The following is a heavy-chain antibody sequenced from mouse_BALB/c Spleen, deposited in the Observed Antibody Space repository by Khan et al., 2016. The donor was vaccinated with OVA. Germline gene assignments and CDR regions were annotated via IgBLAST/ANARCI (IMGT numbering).Heavy chain of an antibody. D-gene: IGHD2-4*01. J-gene: IGHJ3*01. CDR1: GFNIKDYY. Sequence: EVQLKESGAELVRPGALVKLSCKASGFNIKDYYMHWVKQRPEQGLAWIGWIDPENGNTIYDPKFQGKATLTADTSSNTAYLRLSSLTSEDTAVYYCARVYGITSPFAYWGQGTLVTVSA. V-gene: IGHV14-1*02. CDR3: ARVYGITSPFAY. CDR2: IDPENGNT.